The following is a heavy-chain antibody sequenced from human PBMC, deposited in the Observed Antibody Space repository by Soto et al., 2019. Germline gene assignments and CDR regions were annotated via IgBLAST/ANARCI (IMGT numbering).Heavy chain of an antibody. J-gene: IGHJ6*03. D-gene: IGHD2-2*01. CDR2: ISAYNGNT. V-gene: IGHV1-18*01. CDR3: ARVGCSSTSCYLYYYYYMDV. CDR1: CYTFTSYG. Sequence: GASVKVSRKASCYTFTSYGISWVRQAPGQRLELSGWISAYNGNTNYGQKLQGRVTMTTDTSTSTAYMELRSLRSDDTAVYYCARVGCSSTSCYLYYYYYMDVWGKGTTVTVSS.